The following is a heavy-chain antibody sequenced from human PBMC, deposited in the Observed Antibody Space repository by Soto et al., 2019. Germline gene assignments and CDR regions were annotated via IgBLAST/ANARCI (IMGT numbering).Heavy chain of an antibody. V-gene: IGHV3-23*01. CDR2: ISGSGGST. CDR1: GFTFSSYA. J-gene: IGHJ6*02. CDR3: AYSYDFWSGGMDV. D-gene: IGHD3-3*01. Sequence: EVQLLESGGGLVQPGGSLRLSCAASGFTFSSYAMSWVRQAPGKGLEWVSAISGSGGSTYYADSVKGRFTISRDNSKNTLYLQMNSLRAEDTAVYYCAYSYDFWSGGMDVWGQGTTVTVSS.